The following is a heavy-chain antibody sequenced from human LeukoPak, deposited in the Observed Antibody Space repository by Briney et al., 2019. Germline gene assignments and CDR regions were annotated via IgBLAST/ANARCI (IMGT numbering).Heavy chain of an antibody. D-gene: IGHD1-26*01. CDR2: IHSNGYT. CDR3: TRREGPMSGSYDYFDP. Sequence: SETLSLTCTVSGGSISGYYWSWIRQPPGEGLEWIAYIHSNGYTNYNPSLKSRVTISVDTSKNQFSLKVTSVTAADTAMYYCTRREGPMSGSYDYFDPWGQGTLVTVS. V-gene: IGHV4-4*09. CDR1: GGSISGYY. J-gene: IGHJ5*02.